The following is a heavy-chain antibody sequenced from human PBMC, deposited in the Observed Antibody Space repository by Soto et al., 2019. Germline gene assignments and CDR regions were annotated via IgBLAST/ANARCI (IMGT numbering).Heavy chain of an antibody. V-gene: IGHV1-18*01. Sequence: QVQLVQSGAEVKKPGASVKVSCKASGYTFTSYAISWVRQAPGQGLEWMGGISAYNGNTNYAQKLQGRVTMTTDTSTSTDYMELRRLRSDDTAVYCCARDSPPVDYWGQGTLVTVSS. CDR3: ARDSPPVDY. CDR2: ISAYNGNT. CDR1: GYTFTSYA. J-gene: IGHJ4*02.